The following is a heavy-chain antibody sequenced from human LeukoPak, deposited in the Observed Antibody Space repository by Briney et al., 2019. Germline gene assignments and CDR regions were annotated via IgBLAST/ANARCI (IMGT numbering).Heavy chain of an antibody. CDR1: GFTFSGSA. V-gene: IGHV3-73*01. CDR2: IRSKANSYAT. J-gene: IGHJ6*03. Sequence: TGGSLRLSCAASGFTFSGSAMHWVRQASGKGLEWVGRIRSKANSYATAYAASVKGRFTISRDDSKNTAYLQMNSLRAEDTAVYYCAKAQLPYYYGSRTYYMDVWGKGTTVTISS. CDR3: AKAQLPYYYGSRTYYMDV. D-gene: IGHD3-10*01.